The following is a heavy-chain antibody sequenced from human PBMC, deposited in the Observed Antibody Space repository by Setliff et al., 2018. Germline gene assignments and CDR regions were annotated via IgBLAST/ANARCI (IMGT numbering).Heavy chain of an antibody. D-gene: IGHD3-22*01. CDR1: GDSMSFSY. CDR3: ARESRYYYDNLGTLDY. J-gene: IGHJ4*02. Sequence: SETLSLTCSVSGDSMSFSYWSWIRQPPGKGLGWIGYIYYSGSTDSHPSLKSRVSISIDTSKNQFSLKLSSVTAADTAVYYCARESRYYYDNLGTLDYWGQGTLVTVSS. V-gene: IGHV4-59*12. CDR2: IYYSGST.